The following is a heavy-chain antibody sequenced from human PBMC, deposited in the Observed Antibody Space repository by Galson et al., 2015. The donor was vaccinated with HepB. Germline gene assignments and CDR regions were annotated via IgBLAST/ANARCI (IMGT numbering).Heavy chain of an antibody. CDR2: ISRSSNYI. J-gene: IGHJ4*02. CDR3: ARQVGIGSGSTDY. V-gene: IGHV3-21*06. D-gene: IGHD1-26*01. Sequence: SLRLSCAASGFTFSSYTMDWVRQAPGKGLEWVSSISRSSNYIFYADSVNGRLTISRDNAKNSLYLQMNSLRAEDTAVYYCARQVGIGSGSTDYWGQGNLVSGSS. CDR1: GFTFSSYT.